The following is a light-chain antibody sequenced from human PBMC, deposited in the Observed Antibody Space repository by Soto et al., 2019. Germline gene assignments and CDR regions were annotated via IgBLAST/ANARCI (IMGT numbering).Light chain of an antibody. CDR3: MQRTHVPIT. J-gene: IGKJ5*01. CDR1: QRLLYGDGKTY. Sequence: VGTQDPVPVSGTNGQPASMSCKSGQRLLYGDGKTYLFWYLQKPGQPPQLLIYDASNRFSGVPDRSSGSGSGAVFTLKISRVEAEDVGVYYCMQRTHVPITFGQGTRLEIK. V-gene: IGKV2D-29*01. CDR2: DAS.